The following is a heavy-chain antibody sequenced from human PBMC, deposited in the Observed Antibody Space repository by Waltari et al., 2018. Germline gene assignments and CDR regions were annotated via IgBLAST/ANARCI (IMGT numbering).Heavy chain of an antibody. CDR3: ARDPGFSEFDL. CDR2: INQDGSEK. V-gene: IGHV3-7*01. Sequence: EVQLVESGGGLVQPGGSLRLSCAASGFTFNIYWMSWVRQAPGKGLELWANINQDGSEKSYVDSVKGRFTISRDNAKNSMSLQMSSLRAEDAAVYYCARDPGFSEFDLWGQGTLVSISA. J-gene: IGHJ3*01. CDR1: GFTFNIYW.